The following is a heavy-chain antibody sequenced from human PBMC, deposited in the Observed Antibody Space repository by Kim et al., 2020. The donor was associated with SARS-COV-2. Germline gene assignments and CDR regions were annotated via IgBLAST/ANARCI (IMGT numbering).Heavy chain of an antibody. CDR1: GFTFEDYT. CDR2: LISNIVCI. Sequence: GGSLRLSCAASGFTFEDYTMNWVRQAPGKGLEWVSGLISNIVCIVYADSVKGRFTISRDNAKNSLYLQMSSLRAEDTALYYCVKAVNPDSSSHCYALEIWGQGTMGNV. CDR3: VKAVNPDSSSHCYALEI. V-gene: IGHV3-9*01. J-gene: IGHJ3*02. D-gene: IGHD3-22*01.